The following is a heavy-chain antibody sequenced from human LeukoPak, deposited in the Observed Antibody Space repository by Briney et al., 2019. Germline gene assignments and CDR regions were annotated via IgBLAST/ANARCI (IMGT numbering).Heavy chain of an antibody. J-gene: IGHJ5*02. D-gene: IGHD2-2*01. CDR3: ARSKPSDIVVVPAATRGYNWFDP. CDR2: IIPIFGTA. Sequence: SVKVSCKASGGTFSSYAISWVRQAPGQGLEWMGGIIPIFGTANYAQKFQGRVTITADESTSTAYMELSSLRSEDTAVYYCARSKPSDIVVVPAATRGYNWFDPWGQGTLVTVSS. V-gene: IGHV1-69*13. CDR1: GGTFSSYA.